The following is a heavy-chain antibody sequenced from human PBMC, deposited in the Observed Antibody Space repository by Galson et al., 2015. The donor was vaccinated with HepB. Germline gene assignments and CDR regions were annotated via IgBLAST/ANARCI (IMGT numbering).Heavy chain of an antibody. V-gene: IGHV4-39*01. J-gene: IGHJ5*02. CDR3: AGLVYDGTRRLFDP. CDR2: IYYSGST. D-gene: IGHD3-22*01. CDR1: GGSISSSSYY. Sequence: LSLTCTVSGGSISSSSYYWGWIRQPPGKGLEWIGSIYYSGSTYYNPSLKSRVTISVGTSKNQFSLKLSSVTAADTAVYYCAGLVYDGTRRLFDPWGQGTLVTVSS.